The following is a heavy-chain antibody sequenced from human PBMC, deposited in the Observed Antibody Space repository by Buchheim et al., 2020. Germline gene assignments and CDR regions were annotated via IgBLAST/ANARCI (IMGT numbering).Heavy chain of an antibody. CDR1: GGSISSSSYY. J-gene: IGHJ6*02. CDR3: ARQRRDYYYYGMDV. CDR2: IYYSGST. V-gene: IGHV4-39*01. Sequence: QLQLQESGPGLVKPSETLSLTCTVSGGSISSSSYYWGWIRQPPGKGLAWIGSIYYSGSTYYNPSLKSRVTISVDTSKNQFSLKLSSVTAADTAVYYCARQRRDYYYYGMDVWGQGTT.